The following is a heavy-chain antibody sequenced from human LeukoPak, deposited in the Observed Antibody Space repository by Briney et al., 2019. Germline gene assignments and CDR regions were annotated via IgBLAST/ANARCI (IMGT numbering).Heavy chain of an antibody. CDR3: ARTYYDSSGYSPIPSDY. D-gene: IGHD3-22*01. CDR2: ISGSGGST. Sequence: GGSLRLSCAASGFTFSIYAMSWVRQAPGKGLEWVSAISGSGGSTYYADSVKGRFTISRDNSKNTLYLQMNSLRAEDTAVYYCARTYYDSSGYSPIPSDYWGQGTLVTVSS. V-gene: IGHV3-23*01. J-gene: IGHJ4*02. CDR1: GFTFSIYA.